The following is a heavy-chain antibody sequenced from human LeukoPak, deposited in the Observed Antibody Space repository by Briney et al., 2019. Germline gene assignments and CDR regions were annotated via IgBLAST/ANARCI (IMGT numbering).Heavy chain of an antibody. J-gene: IGHJ5*02. D-gene: IGHD2-21*01. Sequence: GGSLRLSCAASGFTFSSYWMHWVRQAPGKGLVRVSRINIDGSSTSYADSVRGRFSISRDNAKNTLYLQMNSLRAEDTAVYYCARDGVEFYNWFDPWGQGTPVTVSS. CDR2: INIDGSST. V-gene: IGHV3-74*01. CDR3: ARDGVEFYNWFDP. CDR1: GFTFSSYW.